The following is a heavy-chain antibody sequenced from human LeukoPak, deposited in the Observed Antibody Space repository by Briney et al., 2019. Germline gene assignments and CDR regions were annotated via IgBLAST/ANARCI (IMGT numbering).Heavy chain of an antibody. CDR3: ARARTVVPFDY. CDR2: IYYSGST. Sequence: SETLSLTCTVSGGSISSNNWNWIRQPPGKGLEWIGYIYYSGSTNYNPSLKSRVTISIDTSKNQFSLKLSSVTAAGTAVYYCARARTVVPFDYWGQGTLVTVSS. J-gene: IGHJ4*02. V-gene: IGHV4-59*01. D-gene: IGHD4-23*01. CDR1: GGSISSNN.